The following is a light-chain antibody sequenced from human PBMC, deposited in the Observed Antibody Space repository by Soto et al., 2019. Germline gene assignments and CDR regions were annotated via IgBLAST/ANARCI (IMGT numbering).Light chain of an antibody. J-gene: IGKJ2*01. Sequence: EIVLTQSPGTLPLSPGERATLSCRASQSVTRYLAWYQQKPGQAPRLLIYGASSRATGIPDRFSGSGSGTDFTLTISRLEPEDFAVYYCQQFGTSPHATFGQGTRVEIK. CDR1: QSVTRY. CDR3: QQFGTSPHAT. CDR2: GAS. V-gene: IGKV3-20*01.